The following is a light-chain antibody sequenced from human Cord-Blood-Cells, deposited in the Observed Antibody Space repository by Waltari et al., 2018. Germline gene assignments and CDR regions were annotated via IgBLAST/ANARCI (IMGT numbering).Light chain of an antibody. CDR3: CSYAGSSTWV. V-gene: IGLV2-23*01. CDR1: SSDVGSYNL. CDR2: EGS. J-gene: IGLJ3*02. Sequence: QSALTQPASVSGSPGQSITISCTGPSSDVGSYNLVSWYQQHPGKATKLRIYEGSKRPSGVSNRFSGSKSGNTASLTISGLQAEDEADYYCCSYAGSSTWVFGGGTKLTVL.